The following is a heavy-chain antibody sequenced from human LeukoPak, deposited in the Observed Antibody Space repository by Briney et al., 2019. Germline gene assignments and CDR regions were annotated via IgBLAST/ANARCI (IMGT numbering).Heavy chain of an antibody. V-gene: IGHV3-48*04. D-gene: IGHD5-24*01. Sequence: GGSLRLSCVASGFAFNIYSMNWVRQAPGKGLEWVSYIKYDSSTIYYGDSVKGRFTISRDNVKNTLYLQVSSLRAEDTAVYYCVRDGREGFDIWGHGTLVIVSS. CDR2: IKYDSSTI. CDR1: GFAFNIYS. CDR3: VRDGREGFDI. J-gene: IGHJ3*02.